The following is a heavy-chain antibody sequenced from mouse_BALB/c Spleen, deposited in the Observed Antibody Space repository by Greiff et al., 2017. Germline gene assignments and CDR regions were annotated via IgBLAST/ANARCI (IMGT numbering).Heavy chain of an antibody. CDR3: ALMITTAY. Sequence: EVKLQQSGAELVKPGASVKLSCTASGFNIKDTYMHWVKQRPEQGLEWIGRIDPANGNTKYDSKFQGKATITADTSSNTAYLQLSSLTSEDTAVYYCALMITTAYWGQGTTLTVSS. J-gene: IGHJ2*01. D-gene: IGHD2-4*01. CDR1: GFNIKDTY. CDR2: IDPANGNT. V-gene: IGHV14-3*02.